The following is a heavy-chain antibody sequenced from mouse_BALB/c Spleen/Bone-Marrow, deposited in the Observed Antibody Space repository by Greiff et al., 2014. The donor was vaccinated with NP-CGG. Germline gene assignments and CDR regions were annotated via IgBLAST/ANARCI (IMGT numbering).Heavy chain of an antibody. J-gene: IGHJ4*01. V-gene: IGHV5-6*02. CDR1: GFTFSSYG. CDR3: SRRQSVNYAMDY. Sequence: EVKLVESGGDLVKPGGSLKLSCAASGFTFSSYGFFWVRQTPDKRLEWVATISNGGTFTYYPDSVKGRFTISRDNAKNTLYLQRSSLKSEGAAMYCCSRRQSVNYAMDYWGQGTSVTVSS. CDR2: ISNGGTFT.